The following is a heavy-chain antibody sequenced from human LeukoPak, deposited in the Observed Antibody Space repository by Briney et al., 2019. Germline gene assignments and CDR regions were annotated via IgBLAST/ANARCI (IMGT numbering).Heavy chain of an antibody. Sequence: PGGSLRFSCAASGFTFSSYGMSWARQPPGKGLEWVSSIFPSGGEIHYADSVKGRFTISRDNSKNTLYLQMNSLRAEDTAVYYCAKGGLLVASFDYWGQGTLVTVSS. CDR1: GFTFSSYG. J-gene: IGHJ4*02. V-gene: IGHV3-23*01. CDR2: IFPSGGEI. CDR3: AKGGLLVASFDY. D-gene: IGHD5-12*01.